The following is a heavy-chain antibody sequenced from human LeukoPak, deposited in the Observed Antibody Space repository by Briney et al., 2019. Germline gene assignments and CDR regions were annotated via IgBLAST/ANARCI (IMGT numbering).Heavy chain of an antibody. V-gene: IGHV4-59*08. CDR3: ASAGGSPHAFDI. J-gene: IGHJ3*02. Sequence: SETLSLTCTVSDGSINSHYWSWLRQPPGKGLEWIGYIYQNGSPNYNPSLKGRGTISMDTSKNQFFLKLSSVTAADTAVYYCASAGGSPHAFDIWGQGTMVTVSS. CDR2: IYQNGSP. D-gene: IGHD2-15*01. CDR1: DGSINSHY.